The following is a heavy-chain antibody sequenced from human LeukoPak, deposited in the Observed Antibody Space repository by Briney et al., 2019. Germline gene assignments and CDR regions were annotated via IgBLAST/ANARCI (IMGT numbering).Heavy chain of an antibody. D-gene: IGHD6-19*01. V-gene: IGHV4-34*01. CDR2: INHSGST. J-gene: IGHJ4*02. Sequence: SETLSLTCAVYVGSVSGYYRSWIRQPPGTGLEWIGEINHSGSTNYNPSLKSRVTISVDTSKNQFSLKLSSVTAADTAVYYCARKNQWLAQFDYWGQGTLVTVSS. CDR3: ARKNQWLAQFDY. CDR1: VGSVSGYY.